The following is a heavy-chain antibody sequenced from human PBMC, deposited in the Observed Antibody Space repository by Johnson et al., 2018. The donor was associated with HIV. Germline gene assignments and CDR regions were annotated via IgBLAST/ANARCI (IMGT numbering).Heavy chain of an antibody. J-gene: IGHJ3*02. V-gene: IGHV3-30*02. CDR1: GFTFSSYG. CDR2: IRYYGSNK. Sequence: QVQLVESGGGVVQPGGSLRLSCAASGFTFSSYGMHWVRQAPGKGLAWVAFIRYYGSNKSYADSVKGRFTISRDNSKNTLYLQMNSLRAEDTAVYYCAKDRVGATSPQAQNAFDIWGQGTMVTVSS. CDR3: AKDRVGATSPQAQNAFDI. D-gene: IGHD1-26*01.